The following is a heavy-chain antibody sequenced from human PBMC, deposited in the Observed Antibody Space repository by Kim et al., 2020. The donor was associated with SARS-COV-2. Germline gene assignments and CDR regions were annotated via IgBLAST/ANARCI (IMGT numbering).Heavy chain of an antibody. V-gene: IGHV1-8*01. CDR3: ARVDFVVVPAANGGDYYYYGMDV. CDR2: MNPNSGNT. J-gene: IGHJ6*02. CDR1: GYTFTSYD. D-gene: IGHD2-2*01. Sequence: ASVKVSCKASGYTFTSYDINWVRQATGQGLEWMGWMNPNSGNTGYAQKFQGRVTMTRNTSISTAYMELSSLRSEDTAVYYCARVDFVVVPAANGGDYYYYGMDVWGQGTTVTVSS.